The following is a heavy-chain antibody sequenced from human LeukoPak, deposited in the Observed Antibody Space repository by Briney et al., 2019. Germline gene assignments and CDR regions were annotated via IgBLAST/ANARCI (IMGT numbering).Heavy chain of an antibody. V-gene: IGHV5-51*01. CDR1: EYTFTNYW. D-gene: IGHD6-13*01. J-gene: IGHJ4*02. CDR3: ARHMMAGTYSSSLGY. Sequence: GESLKISCTGSEYTFTNYWIAWVRQMPGKGLEWMGTIYHGDPDSKYSPSLQGHVTISVDKSTSTAYLQWTSLKASDTAIYYCARHMMAGTYSSSLGYWGQGTLVTVSS. CDR2: IYHGDPDS.